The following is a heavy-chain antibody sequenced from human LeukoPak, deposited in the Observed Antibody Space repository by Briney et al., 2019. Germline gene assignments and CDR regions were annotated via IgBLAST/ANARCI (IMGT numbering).Heavy chain of an antibody. J-gene: IGHJ5*02. Sequence: ERSLRLSCAASGFTFSTYAMHRVRQAPGQGLEWVAAISSDGNHKHFADSVKGRFTISRDNSKNTLFLQMNSLRPEDTAVYYCARDRLPPPGVYCFDPWGQGTLVTVSS. CDR2: ISSDGNHK. V-gene: IGHV3-30-3*01. CDR1: GFTFSTYA. D-gene: IGHD5-12*01. CDR3: ARDRLPPPGVYCFDP.